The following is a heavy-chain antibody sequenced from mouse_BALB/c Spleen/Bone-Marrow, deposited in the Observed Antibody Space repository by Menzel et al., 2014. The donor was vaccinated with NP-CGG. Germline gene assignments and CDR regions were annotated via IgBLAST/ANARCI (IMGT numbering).Heavy chain of an antibody. CDR3: SRLRMITTYFDV. J-gene: IGHJ1*01. Sequence: EVQLQESGGGLVKPGGSLKLSCAASGFTFSTYAMSWVRQTPEKRLEWVATISSSGSYTYYPDSVKGRFTISRDNAKNTLYLQMSSLRSEDTAMFYCSRLRMITTYFDVWGAGTTVTVSS. CDR1: GFTFSTYA. V-gene: IGHV5-9-3*01. CDR2: ISSSGSYT. D-gene: IGHD2-4*01.